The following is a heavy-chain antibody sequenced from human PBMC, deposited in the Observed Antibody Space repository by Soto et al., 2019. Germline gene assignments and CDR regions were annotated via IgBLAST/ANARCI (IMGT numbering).Heavy chain of an antibody. CDR2: IYSGGTT. V-gene: IGHV3-66*01. CDR1: GFTVSSNY. J-gene: IGHJ5*02. Sequence: EVQLVESGGGLVQPGGSLRLSCAASGFTVSSNYMSWVRQAPGKGLEWVSVIYSGGTTSYADSVTDRFTISRDNSKNTLYLQMNRLRAEDTAVYYCARNGDSSDYRGWFDPWGQGTLVTVSS. D-gene: IGHD3-22*01. CDR3: ARNGDSSDYRGWFDP.